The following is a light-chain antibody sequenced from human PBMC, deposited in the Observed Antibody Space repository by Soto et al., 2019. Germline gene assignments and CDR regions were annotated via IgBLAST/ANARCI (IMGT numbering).Light chain of an antibody. CDR2: GNS. J-gene: IGLJ1*01. CDR3: QSYDSSLRGLSYV. Sequence: QSVLTQPPSVSWAPGQRVTISCTGSSSNIGAGYDVHWYQQLPGTAPKLLIYGNSNRPSGVPDRFSGSKSGTSASLAITGLQAEDEADYYCQSYDSSLRGLSYVFGTGTKVTVL. V-gene: IGLV1-40*01. CDR1: SSNIGAGYD.